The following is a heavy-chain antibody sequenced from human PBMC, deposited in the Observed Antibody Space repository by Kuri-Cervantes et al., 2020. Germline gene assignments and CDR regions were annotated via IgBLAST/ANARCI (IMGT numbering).Heavy chain of an antibody. D-gene: IGHD3-16*01. CDR2: ISSTGSII. J-gene: IGHJ4*02. Sequence: GESLKISCAASGFTFSSYAMHWVRQAPGKGLEWVSYISSTGSIICYTDSVKGRFTISRDNAKNSLYLQMNSLRAEDTAVYYCARGEGANVWGQGTLVTVSS. CDR3: ARGEGANV. V-gene: IGHV3-48*04. CDR1: GFTFSSYA.